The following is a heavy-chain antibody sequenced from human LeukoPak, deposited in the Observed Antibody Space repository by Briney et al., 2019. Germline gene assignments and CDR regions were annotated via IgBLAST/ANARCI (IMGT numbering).Heavy chain of an antibody. CDR1: GFTFSSYA. J-gene: IGHJ6*02. Sequence: GGSLRLSCAASGFTFSSYAMSWVRQAPGKGLEWVSTISGSGGSTYYADSVKGRFTISRDNSKSTLYLQMNSLRAEDTAVYYCARDKFSSGGLSGMDVWGQGTTVTVSS. CDR3: ARDKFSSGGLSGMDV. V-gene: IGHV3-23*01. CDR2: ISGSGGST. D-gene: IGHD3-16*01.